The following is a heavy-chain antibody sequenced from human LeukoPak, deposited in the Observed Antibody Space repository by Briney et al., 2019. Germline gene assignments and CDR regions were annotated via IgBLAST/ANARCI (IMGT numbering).Heavy chain of an antibody. D-gene: IGHD2/OR15-2a*01. V-gene: IGHV3-21*06. Sequence: GGSLRLSCLASGFSFNSYTMNWVREAPGKGLEWVSTISPGESGYTWYAESVKGRFAISRDNPENSLYLQMDSLRADDTAVYYCVRDVSRRIGMDVWGQGTTVTVSS. CDR2: ISPGESGYT. J-gene: IGHJ6*02. CDR3: VRDVSRRIGMDV. CDR1: GFSFNSYT.